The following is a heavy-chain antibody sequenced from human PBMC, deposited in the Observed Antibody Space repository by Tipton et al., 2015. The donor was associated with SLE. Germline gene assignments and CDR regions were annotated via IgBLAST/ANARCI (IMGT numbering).Heavy chain of an antibody. CDR2: ISYDGKYK. D-gene: IGHD6-6*01. CDR1: GFSFSKHA. J-gene: IGHJ3*02. CDR3: ARVGVAAHPDAFDI. V-gene: IGHV3-30*04. Sequence: SLRLSCAASGFSFSKHAIDWVCQSPGKGLEWVATISYDGKYKEYAGSVKGRFTISRDNSENTVYLQMRSLGTEDTAVYYCARVGVAAHPDAFDIWGQGTMVTVSS.